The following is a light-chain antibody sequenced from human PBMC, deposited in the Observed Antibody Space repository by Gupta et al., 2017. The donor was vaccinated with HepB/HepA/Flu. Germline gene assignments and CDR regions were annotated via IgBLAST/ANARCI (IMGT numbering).Light chain of an antibody. V-gene: IGKV3-20*01. CDR3: RQYGSSPPT. J-gene: IGKJ1*01. CDR2: GTS. Sequence: DIVLTQSPGTLSLSPGQRVTLSCRASPSVSNNYLAWYQQKPAQAPRPHIYGTSSRATGMPDRFSGSGSGTNFTLTMSRLELAVFAVYYCRQYGSSPPTFGQGTKVEIK. CDR1: PSVSNNY.